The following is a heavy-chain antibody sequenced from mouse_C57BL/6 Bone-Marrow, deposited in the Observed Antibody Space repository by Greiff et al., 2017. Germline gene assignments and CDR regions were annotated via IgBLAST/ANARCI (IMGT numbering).Heavy chain of an antibody. J-gene: IGHJ3*01. CDR3: ARNYYGSAWFAY. Sequence: VQLQQSGPVLVKPGASVKMSCKASGYTFTDYYMNWVKQSHGKSLEWIGVINPYNGGTSYNQQFKGKATLTVDKSSSTAYMELNSLTSEDSAVYYGARNYYGSAWFAYWGQGTLVTVSA. CDR2: INPYNGGT. D-gene: IGHD1-1*01. V-gene: IGHV1-19*01. CDR1: GYTFTDYY.